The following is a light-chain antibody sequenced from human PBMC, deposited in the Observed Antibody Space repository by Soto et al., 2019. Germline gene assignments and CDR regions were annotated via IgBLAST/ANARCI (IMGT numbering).Light chain of an antibody. CDR3: QQYHNRPPRT. CDR1: QSVSSN. Sequence: EIVMTQSPATLSVSPGERVTLSCRASQSVSSNLAWYQQKPGQAPRLLIYGASTRATGIPARFSGGGSETEFTLTISSLQSEDFAVYYCQQYHNRPPRTF. CDR2: GAS. J-gene: IGKJ1*01. V-gene: IGKV3-15*01.